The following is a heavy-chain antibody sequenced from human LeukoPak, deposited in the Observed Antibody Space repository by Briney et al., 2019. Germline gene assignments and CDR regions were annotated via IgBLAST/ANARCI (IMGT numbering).Heavy chain of an antibody. CDR3: AKVMTTVTTYFDY. J-gene: IGHJ4*02. Sequence: TGGSLRLSCAASGFTFSSYAMSWVRQAPGKGLEWVSAISGSSDDTFYADSVKGRFTISRDNSKNTLFLQMNSLRAEDAALYYCAKVMTTVTTYFDYWGQGTLVTVSS. CDR2: ISGSSDDT. D-gene: IGHD4-11*01. CDR1: GFTFSSYA. V-gene: IGHV3-23*01.